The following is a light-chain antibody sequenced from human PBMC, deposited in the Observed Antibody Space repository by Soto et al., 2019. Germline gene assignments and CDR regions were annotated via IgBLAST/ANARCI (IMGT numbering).Light chain of an antibody. CDR3: QSYDSSPHVV. CDR2: EVS. V-gene: IGLV2-8*01. Sequence: QSVLTQPPSASGSPGQSVTISCTGTSSDVGGYNYVSWYQQHPGKAPKLMIYEVSKRPSGVPDRFSGSKSGTSASLAITGLQAEDEADYYCQSYDSSPHVVFGGGTKLTVL. J-gene: IGLJ2*01. CDR1: SSDVGGYNY.